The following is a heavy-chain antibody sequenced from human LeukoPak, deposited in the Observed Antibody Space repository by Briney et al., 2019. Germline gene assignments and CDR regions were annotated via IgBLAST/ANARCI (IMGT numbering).Heavy chain of an antibody. CDR2: IFYSGST. J-gene: IGHJ4*02. D-gene: IGHD6-13*01. Sequence: SETLSLTCTVSGDSITSYYWSWIRQPPGKGLEWIGYIFYSGSTNYNPSLKSRVTISLDTSKSQFSLKLSSVTAADTAVYYCASTLQGYDSSWYFDYWGQGALVTVSS. CDR1: GDSITSYY. V-gene: IGHV4-59*08. CDR3: ASTLQGYDSSWYFDY.